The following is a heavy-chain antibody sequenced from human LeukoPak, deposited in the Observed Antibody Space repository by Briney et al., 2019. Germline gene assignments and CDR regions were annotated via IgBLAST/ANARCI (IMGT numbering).Heavy chain of an antibody. D-gene: IGHD2-15*01. CDR1: GDSINSNY. CDR3: ARLLAGCPGGRCRAHFDY. V-gene: IGHV4-59*01. Sequence: PSETLSLTCSVSGDSINSNYWSWMRQPPGKGREWIGYIYYGGSTNYNPSLKSRVSMSVDTSKNQFSLNLSSVTAADTAVYHCARLLAGCPGGRCRAHFDYWGQGTLVTVSS. CDR2: IYYGGST. J-gene: IGHJ4*02.